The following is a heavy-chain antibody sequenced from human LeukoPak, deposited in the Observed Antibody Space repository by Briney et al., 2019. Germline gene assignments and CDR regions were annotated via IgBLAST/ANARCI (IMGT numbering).Heavy chain of an antibody. V-gene: IGHV1-24*01. J-gene: IGHJ3*02. CDR3: ATDSRGVGNAFDI. CDR2: FDPEDGET. D-gene: IGHD3-10*01. Sequence: ASVKVSCKVSGNTLTELSMHWVRQAPGKGLEWMGGFDPEDGETIYAQKFQGRVTMTEDTSTDTAYMELSSLRSEDTAVYYCATDSRGVGNAFDIWGQGTMVTVSS. CDR1: GNTLTELS.